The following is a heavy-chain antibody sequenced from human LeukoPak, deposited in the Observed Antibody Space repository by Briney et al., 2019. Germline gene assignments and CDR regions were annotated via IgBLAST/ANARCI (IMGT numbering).Heavy chain of an antibody. CDR3: ARDRLDYYYGSSFLDY. J-gene: IGHJ4*02. D-gene: IGHD3-10*01. CDR1: GYTFTSYG. CDR2: ISAYNCNS. V-gene: IGHV1-18*01. Sequence: ASVEVSCKASGYTFTSYGFSWVRQAPGQGLDWMGLISAYNCNSNYAWKLQGRVTMTTDTSKSTVHMELRSLGYAATAVYYCARDRLDYYYGSSFLDYWGQGTLVTVSS.